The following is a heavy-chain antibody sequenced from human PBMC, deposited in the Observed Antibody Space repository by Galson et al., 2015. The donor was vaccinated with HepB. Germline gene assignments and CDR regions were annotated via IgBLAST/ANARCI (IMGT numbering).Heavy chain of an antibody. CDR2: IRGSNGDT. CDR3: ARDNRGDFWSGYLGQNWFDP. D-gene: IGHD3-3*01. CDR1: GFTFNNHA. J-gene: IGHJ5*02. V-gene: IGHV3-23*01. Sequence: SLRLSCAASGFTFNNHALTWVRQAPGKGLEWVSAIRGSNGDTFYADSVKGRFTISRDSSKSTLYLQMNGLRAEDTAFYYCARDNRGDFWSGYLGQNWFDPWGLGTLVTVSS.